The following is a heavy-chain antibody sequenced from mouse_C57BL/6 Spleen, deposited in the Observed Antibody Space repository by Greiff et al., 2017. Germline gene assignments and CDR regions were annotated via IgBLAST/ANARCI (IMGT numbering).Heavy chain of an antibody. CDR2: ISYDGSN. CDR3: ARDYYGLYAMDY. D-gene: IGHD1-2*01. Sequence: DVQLQESGPGLVKPSQSLSLTCSVTGYSITSGYYWNWIRQFPGNKLEWMGYISYDGSNNYNPSLKNRISITRDPSRTQFCLKLNAVTTEDTATYYCARDYYGLYAMDYWGQGTSVTVSS. CDR1: GYSITSGYY. V-gene: IGHV3-6*01. J-gene: IGHJ4*01.